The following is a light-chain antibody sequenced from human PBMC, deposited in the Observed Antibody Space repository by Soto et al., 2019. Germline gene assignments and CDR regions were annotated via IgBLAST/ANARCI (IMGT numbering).Light chain of an antibody. V-gene: IGKV3-20*01. Sequence: EIVLAQAPGSLSLSAGEGVTLSWRASHGVPTNYFAWYQQTAGQSPRLLIYGASKRPTGIPERFSGSGSGTNFTLTISRLEPEDVAVYYCQHYGSSAWTFGQGTKVDIK. CDR3: QHYGSSAWT. CDR1: HGVPTNY. CDR2: GAS. J-gene: IGKJ1*01.